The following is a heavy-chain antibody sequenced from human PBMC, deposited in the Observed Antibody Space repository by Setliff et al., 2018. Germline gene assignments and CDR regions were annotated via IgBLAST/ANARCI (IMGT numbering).Heavy chain of an antibody. D-gene: IGHD3-3*01. CDR3: AGESDDFWSGYYFDS. V-gene: IGHV4-34*01. CDR1: GGSFSGYY. CDR2: INHSGST. Sequence: SETLSLTCAVYGGSFSGYYWSWIRQPPGKGLEWIGEINHSGSTNYNPSLKSRVTISVDTSKNQFSLKLSSVTAADTAVYYCAGESDDFWSGYYFDSWGQGTLVTVSS. J-gene: IGHJ4*02.